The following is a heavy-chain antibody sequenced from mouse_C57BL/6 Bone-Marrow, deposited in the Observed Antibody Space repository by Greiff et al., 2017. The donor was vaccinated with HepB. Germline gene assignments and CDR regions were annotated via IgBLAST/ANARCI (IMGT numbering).Heavy chain of an antibody. Sequence: VQLQQSGTVLARPGASVKMSCKTSGYTFTSYWMHWVKQRPGQGLEWIGAIYTGNSDTSYNQKFKGKAKLTAVTSASTAYMELSSLTNEDSAVYYCTRDDYDLSWFAYWGQGTLVTVSA. CDR2: IYTGNSDT. CDR1: GYTFTSYW. CDR3: TRDDYDLSWFAY. D-gene: IGHD2-4*01. J-gene: IGHJ3*01. V-gene: IGHV1-5*01.